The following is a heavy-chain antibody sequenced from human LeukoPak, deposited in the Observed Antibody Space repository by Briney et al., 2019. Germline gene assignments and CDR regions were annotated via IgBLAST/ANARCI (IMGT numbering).Heavy chain of an antibody. CDR1: GGSISGYY. CDR2: IYYSGST. D-gene: IGHD5-12*01. J-gene: IGHJ6*02. CDR3: ARAATIRDYYYGMDV. Sequence: SETLSLTCTVSGGSISGYYWSWIRQPPGKGLEWIGYIYYSGSTNYNPSLKSRVTISVDTSKNQFSLKLSSVTAADTAVYYCARAATIRDYYYGMDVWGQGTTVTVSS. V-gene: IGHV4-59*01.